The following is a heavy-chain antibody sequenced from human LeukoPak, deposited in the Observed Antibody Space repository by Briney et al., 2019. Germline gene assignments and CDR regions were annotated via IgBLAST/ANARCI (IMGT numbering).Heavy chain of an antibody. CDR3: AKRSGDVLRFLEWLSSGYYYYGMDV. V-gene: IGHV3-20*04. CDR2: INWNGGST. CDR1: GFTFDDYG. D-gene: IGHD3-3*01. Sequence: GGSLRLSCAASGFTFDDYGMSWVRQAPGKGLEWVSGINWNGGSTGYADSVKGRFTISRDNAKNSLYLQMNSLRAEDTAVYYCAKRSGDVLRFLEWLSSGYYYYGMDVWGQGTTVTVSS. J-gene: IGHJ6*02.